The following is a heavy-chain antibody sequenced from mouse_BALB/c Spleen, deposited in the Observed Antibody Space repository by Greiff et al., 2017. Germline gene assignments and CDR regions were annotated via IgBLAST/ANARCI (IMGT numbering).Heavy chain of an antibody. CDR3: ARYPFYYGSSYDYAMDY. J-gene: IGHJ4*01. V-gene: IGHV1-4*01. CDR2: INPSSGYT. CDR1: GYTFTSYS. D-gene: IGHD1-1*01. Sequence: QVQLQQSGAELARPGASVKMSCKASGYTFTSYSMHWVKQRPGQGLEWIGYINPSSGYTNYNQKFKDKATLTADKSSSTAYMQLSSLTSEDSAVYYCARYPFYYGSSYDYAMDYWGQGTSVTVAS.